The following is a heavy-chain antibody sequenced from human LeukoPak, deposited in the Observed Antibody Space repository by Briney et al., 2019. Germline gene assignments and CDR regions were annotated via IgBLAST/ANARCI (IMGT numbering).Heavy chain of an antibody. CDR2: INPHKGST. Sequence: GASVKVSCKVSGFTFSDSYIHWVRQAPGQALEWMGYINPHKGSTSSPQKFKGRLTMTTDTSISAAYMELSGLMSDDTAMYYCVRDGNGLLTKSFDQWGQGSLVTVST. CDR3: VRDGNGLLTKSFDQ. V-gene: IGHV1-2*02. CDR1: GFTFSDSY. D-gene: IGHD2-21*02. J-gene: IGHJ4*02.